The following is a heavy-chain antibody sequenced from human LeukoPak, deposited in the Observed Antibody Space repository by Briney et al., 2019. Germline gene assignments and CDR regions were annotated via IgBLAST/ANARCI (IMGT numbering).Heavy chain of an antibody. CDR2: FSSIIRQI. CDR1: GFTFSSYS. Sequence: GGSLRLSCAASGFTFSSYSMNWVRQAQGRGLEWVSSFSSIIRQIYYADSRKGRFTISRDNAKNSLYLQMNSLRAEDTAVYYCARDLSPIAPHYYDSSGYRALYYYYYGMDVWGQGTTVTVSS. D-gene: IGHD3-22*01. CDR3: ARDLSPIAPHYYDSSGYRALYYYYYGMDV. J-gene: IGHJ6*02. V-gene: IGHV3-21*01.